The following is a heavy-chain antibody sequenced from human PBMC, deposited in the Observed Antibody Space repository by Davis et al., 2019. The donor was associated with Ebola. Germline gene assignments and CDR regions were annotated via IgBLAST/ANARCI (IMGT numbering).Heavy chain of an antibody. V-gene: IGHV1-18*01. CDR3: ARPFMVIIPTGRNINSGIDV. D-gene: IGHD4/OR15-4a*01. CDR2: ISAYNGNT. CDR1: GYVLSSYG. Sequence: AASVKVSCKASGYVLSSYGITWVRQAPGQGREGMGWISAYNGNTNYAQKFQGRVTMTTDTPTSTAYMELRSLRSDDTAVYYCARPFMVIIPTGRNINSGIDVWGQGTTVTVSS. J-gene: IGHJ6*02.